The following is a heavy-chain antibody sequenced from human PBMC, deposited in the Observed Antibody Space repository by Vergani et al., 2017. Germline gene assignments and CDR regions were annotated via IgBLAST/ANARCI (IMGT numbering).Heavy chain of an antibody. Sequence: EVQLVESGGGLAQPGGSLRVSCSASGFRVTTYYMSWVRQAPGKGLEWVSVIKSDGRTSYAESVRGRFTISRDTSRNAVYLQMNILRVEDTGVYYCTRSECSGTTCYGRYFERWGHGILVTVSS. CDR2: IKSDGRT. CDR3: TRSECSGTTCYGRYFER. J-gene: IGHJ4*01. CDR1: GFRVTTYY. V-gene: IGHV3-66*02. D-gene: IGHD3-9*01.